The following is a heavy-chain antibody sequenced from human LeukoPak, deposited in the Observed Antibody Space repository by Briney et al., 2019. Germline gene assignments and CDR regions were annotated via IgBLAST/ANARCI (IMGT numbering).Heavy chain of an antibody. V-gene: IGHV4-59*08. CDR2: IYYSGST. D-gene: IGHD5-18*01. Sequence: SQTLSLTCTVSGASINSYYWSWMRQPPGKGLEWIGYIYYSGSTNYNPSLKSRVTISVDTSKNQFSLKLSSVTAADTAVYYCAVDTAMGDYWGQGTLVTVSS. J-gene: IGHJ4*02. CDR1: GASINSYY. CDR3: AVDTAMGDY.